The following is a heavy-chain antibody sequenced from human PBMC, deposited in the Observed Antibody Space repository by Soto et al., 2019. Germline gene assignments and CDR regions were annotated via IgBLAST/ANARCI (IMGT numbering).Heavy chain of an antibody. J-gene: IGHJ4*02. CDR2: IIPIFGTA. Sequence: QVQLVQSGAEAKKPGSSVKVSCKASGGTFSSYAISWVRQAPGQGLEWMGGIIPIFGTANYAQKVQGRVTXXADQSTSTPYLELGSLGSAHTAVYCRASHYDTSGYDRVGDYWGQGTLVTVSS. V-gene: IGHV1-69*12. D-gene: IGHD3-22*01. CDR3: ASHYDTSGYDRVGDY. CDR1: GGTFSSYA.